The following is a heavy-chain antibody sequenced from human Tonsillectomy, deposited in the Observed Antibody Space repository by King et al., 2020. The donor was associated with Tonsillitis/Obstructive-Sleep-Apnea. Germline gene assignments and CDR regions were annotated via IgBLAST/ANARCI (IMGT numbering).Heavy chain of an antibody. J-gene: IGHJ3*02. Sequence: VQLVESGGGLVQSGRSLRLSCAASGFTFDDYAMYWVRQAPGKGLEWVSGISWNSGSMAYADSVKGRFTIFRDNAKNSLYLQMNSLRPEDTALYYCAEDLIKAVSVTPGDAFDIWGQGTMVTVSS. D-gene: IGHD6-13*01. V-gene: IGHV3-9*01. CDR3: AEDLIKAVSVTPGDAFDI. CDR2: ISWNSGSM. CDR1: GFTFDDYA.